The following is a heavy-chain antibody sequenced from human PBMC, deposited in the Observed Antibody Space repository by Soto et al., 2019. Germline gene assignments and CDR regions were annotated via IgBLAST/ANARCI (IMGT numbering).Heavy chain of an antibody. D-gene: IGHD2-8*01. CDR2: IKGDGTGS. Sequence: GEPLKISCKGSGYSLTSYWLHWIRQVPGTGLVWVSSIKGDGTGSVYADAVEGRFTSTSDSAKNTLYLQMNGLRAEDTAVYYCVRGTNGWRGMDYWGRGTLVTVSS. V-gene: IGHV3-74*01. J-gene: IGHJ4*02. CDR3: VRGTNGWRGMDY. CDR1: GYSLTSYW.